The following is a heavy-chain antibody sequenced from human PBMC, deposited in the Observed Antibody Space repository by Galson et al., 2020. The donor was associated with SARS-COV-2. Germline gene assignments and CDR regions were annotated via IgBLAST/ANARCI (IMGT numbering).Heavy chain of an antibody. D-gene: IGHD6-13*01. CDR3: ARACRDDSSWYTGYYYYYMVV. V-gene: IGHV4-34*01. CDR2: INHSGGT. J-gene: IGHJ6*03. CDR1: GGSFSGHY. Sequence: SETLSLTCAVYGGSFSGHYWSWIRQPPGKGLEWIGEINHSGGTNFNPSLKSRVTISVDTSKNQFSLRLTSVTAADTAVYYCARACRDDSSWYTGYYYYYMVVWCKGTPVTVSS.